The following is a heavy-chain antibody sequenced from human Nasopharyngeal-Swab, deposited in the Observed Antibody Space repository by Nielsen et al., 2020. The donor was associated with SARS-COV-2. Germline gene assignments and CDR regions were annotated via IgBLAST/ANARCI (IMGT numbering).Heavy chain of an antibody. J-gene: IGHJ4*02. CDR1: GGSVSSGSYY. D-gene: IGHD3-3*01. V-gene: IGHV4-61*01. Sequence: SETLSLTCTVSGGSVSSGSYYWSWIRQPPGKGLEWIGYIYYSGSTNYNPSLKSRVTISVDTSKNQFSLKLSSVTAADTAVYYCASQDVLRFLHFDYWGQGTLVTVSS. CDR3: ASQDVLRFLHFDY. CDR2: IYYSGST.